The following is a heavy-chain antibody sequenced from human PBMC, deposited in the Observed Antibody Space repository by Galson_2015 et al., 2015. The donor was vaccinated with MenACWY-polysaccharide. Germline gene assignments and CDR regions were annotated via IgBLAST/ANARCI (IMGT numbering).Heavy chain of an antibody. CDR1: GFTFNGYA. CDR3: AHIMITFGGVTNLDAFDV. Sequence: SLRLSCAASGFTFNGYAMHWVRQAPGKGLEWVALVNWDGTNTCYADSVKGRFTISRDNSKNSLYLQMNSLRTEDTATYYCAHIMITFGGVTNLDAFDVWGQGTMVTVSS. J-gene: IGHJ3*01. V-gene: IGHV3-43*02. CDR2: VNWDGTNT. D-gene: IGHD3-16*01.